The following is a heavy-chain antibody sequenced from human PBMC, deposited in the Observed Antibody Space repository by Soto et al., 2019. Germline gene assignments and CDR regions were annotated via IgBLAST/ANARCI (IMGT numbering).Heavy chain of an antibody. CDR3: AKGPGGYSGYYPPPYYYYYMDV. Sequence: EVQLLESGGGLVQPGGSLRLSCAASGFTFSSYAMSWVRQAPGKGLEWVSAISGSGGSTYYADSVKGRFTISRDNSKNTLYLQMNSLRAEDTAVYYCAKGPGGYSGYYPPPYYYYYMDVWGKGTTVTVSS. J-gene: IGHJ6*03. CDR1: GFTFSSYA. CDR2: ISGSGGST. D-gene: IGHD5-12*01. V-gene: IGHV3-23*01.